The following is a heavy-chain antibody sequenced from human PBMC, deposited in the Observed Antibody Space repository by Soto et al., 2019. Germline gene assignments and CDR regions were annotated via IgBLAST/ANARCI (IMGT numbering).Heavy chain of an antibody. Sequence: QVQLQESGPGLVQPSQNLSLTCTVSGDSISSGDYYRSWVRQSPGKGLEWIGCIYYGGTTYYNPSLVTRLIISVDTSKNQFSMGLSSVTAADTAMYFWARDFKRNSSSQGPLEYWGQGTLVTASS. CDR3: ARDFKRNSSSQGPLEY. CDR1: GDSISSGDYY. V-gene: IGHV4-30-4*01. D-gene: IGHD6-6*01. J-gene: IGHJ4*02. CDR2: IYYGGTT.